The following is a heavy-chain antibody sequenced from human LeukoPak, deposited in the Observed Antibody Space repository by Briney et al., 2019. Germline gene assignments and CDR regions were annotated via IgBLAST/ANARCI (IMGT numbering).Heavy chain of an antibody. CDR1: GYTFTSYD. J-gene: IGHJ4*02. D-gene: IGHD3-10*01. V-gene: IGHV1-8*03. CDR3: ARSLNLYYGSGSYYF. CDR2: MNPNSGNT. Sequence: ASVKVSCKASGYTFTSYDINWVRQATGQGLEWMGWMNPNSGNTGYAQKFQGRVTITRNTSISTAYMELGSLRSEDTAVYYCARSLNLYYGSGSYYFWGQGTLVTVSS.